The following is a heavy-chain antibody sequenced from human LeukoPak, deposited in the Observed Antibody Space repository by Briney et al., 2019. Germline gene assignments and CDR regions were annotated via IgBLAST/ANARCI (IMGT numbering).Heavy chain of an antibody. D-gene: IGHD6-6*01. Sequence: GGSLRLSCAASGFTLSSYSMNWVRQAPGKGLEWVSSISSSSSYIYYADSVKGRFTISRDNAKNSLYLQMNSPRAEDTAVYYCARQAGSSSGGWGQGTLVTVSS. CDR2: ISSSSSYI. CDR1: GFTLSSYS. V-gene: IGHV3-21*01. CDR3: ARQAGSSSGG. J-gene: IGHJ4*02.